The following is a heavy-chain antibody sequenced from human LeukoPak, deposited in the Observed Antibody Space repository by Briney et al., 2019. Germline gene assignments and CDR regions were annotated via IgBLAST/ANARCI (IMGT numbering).Heavy chain of an antibody. Sequence: ASVKVSCKASGYTFTSYGISWVRQAPGQGLEWIGWISAYNGNTNYAQKLQGRVTMTTDTSTSTAYMELRSLRSDDTAVYYCASELDYGDCVYWGQGTLVTVSS. D-gene: IGHD4-17*01. CDR1: GYTFTSYG. CDR3: ASELDYGDCVY. CDR2: ISAYNGNT. V-gene: IGHV1-18*01. J-gene: IGHJ4*02.